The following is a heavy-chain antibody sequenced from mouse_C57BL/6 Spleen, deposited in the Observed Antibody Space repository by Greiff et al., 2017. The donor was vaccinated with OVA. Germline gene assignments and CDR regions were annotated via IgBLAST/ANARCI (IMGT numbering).Heavy chain of an antibody. D-gene: IGHD5-5*01. Sequence: QVQLKQPGAELVKPGASVKLSCKASGYTFTSYWMHWVKQRPGRGLEWIGRIDPNSGGTKYNEKFKSKATLTVDKPSSTAYMQLSSLTSEDTAVYYCTTQSFAYWGQGTLVTVSA. J-gene: IGHJ3*01. CDR1: GYTFTSYW. CDR3: TTQSFAY. V-gene: IGHV1-62-3*01. CDR2: IDPNSGGT.